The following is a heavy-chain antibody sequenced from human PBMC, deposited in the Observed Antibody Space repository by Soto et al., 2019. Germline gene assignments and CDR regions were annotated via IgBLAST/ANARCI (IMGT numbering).Heavy chain of an antibody. CDR3: ERGVAGSGFDL. CDR2: TYYRSNWRH. J-gene: IGHJ4*02. V-gene: IGHV6-1*01. Sequence: SQTLSLTCAISGDSVSSNTAAWNWIRSSPSGGLEWLGRTYYRSNWRHDYAVSVKSRITVNPDTSKNHFSLQLNSVTPDDTAVYYCERGVAGSGFDLWGQGTLGTV. CDR1: GDSVSSNTAA. D-gene: IGHD6-19*01.